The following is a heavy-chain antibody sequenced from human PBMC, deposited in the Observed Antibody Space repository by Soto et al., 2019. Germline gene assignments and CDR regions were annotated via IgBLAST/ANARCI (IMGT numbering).Heavy chain of an antibody. J-gene: IGHJ4*02. Sequence: GGSLRLSCAASGFTFSSYSMNWVRQAPGKGLEWVSSISSSSSYIYYADSVKGRFTISRDNAKNSLYLQMNSLRAEDTAVYYCARGYCSSTSCYGWGQGTLVTVSS. CDR3: ARGYCSSTSCYG. CDR2: ISSSSSYI. D-gene: IGHD2-2*01. CDR1: GFTFSSYS. V-gene: IGHV3-21*01.